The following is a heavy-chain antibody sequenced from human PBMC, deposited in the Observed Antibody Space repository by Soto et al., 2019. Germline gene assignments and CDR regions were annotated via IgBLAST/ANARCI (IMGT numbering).Heavy chain of an antibody. D-gene: IGHD3-22*01. V-gene: IGHV4-31*03. CDR1: GGSLSSGGYY. CDR2: IYYSGST. Sequence: SETLSLTCTVSGGSLSSGGYYWSWIRQHPGKGLEWIGYIYYSGSTYYNPSLKSRVTISVDTSKNQFSLKLSSVTAADTAVYYCARSDYYDSSGSSYFDCWGQGTLVTVSS. CDR3: ARSDYYDSSGSSYFDC. J-gene: IGHJ4*02.